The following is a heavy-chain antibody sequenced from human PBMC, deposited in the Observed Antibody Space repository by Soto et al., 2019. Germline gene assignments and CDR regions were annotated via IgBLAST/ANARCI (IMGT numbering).Heavy chain of an antibody. D-gene: IGHD3-3*01. CDR1: GFSVISYA. CDR3: SEGGVTLLEWLGDV. Sequence: DVQLLESGGGLVQPGKSLRLSCAAYGFSVISYAMSWVRQVAGKRLEWVSSISDSGCRTFYAESVEGRFTISRDDSTSSLFLQMTSIRAEHTAIYYCSEGGVTLLEWLGDVWGQGTTVTVSS. J-gene: IGHJ6*02. V-gene: IGHV3-23*01. CDR2: ISDSGCRT.